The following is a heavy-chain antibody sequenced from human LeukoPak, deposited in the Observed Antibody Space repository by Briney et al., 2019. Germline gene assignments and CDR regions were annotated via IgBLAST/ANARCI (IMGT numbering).Heavy chain of an antibody. CDR1: GFTFSSYA. CDR2: ISSSSSYI. D-gene: IGHD2/OR15-2a*01. V-gene: IGHV3-21*01. J-gene: IGHJ4*02. CDR3: ARDTSFGVVSHFDY. Sequence: AGGSLRLSCAASGFTFSSYAMSWVRQAPGKGLEWVSSISSSSSYIYYADSVKGRFTISRDNAKNSLYLQMNSLRAEDTAVYYCARDTSFGVVSHFDYWGQGTLVTVSS.